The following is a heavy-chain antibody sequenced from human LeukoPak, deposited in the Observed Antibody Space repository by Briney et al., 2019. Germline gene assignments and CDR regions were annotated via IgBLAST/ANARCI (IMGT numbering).Heavy chain of an antibody. V-gene: IGHV3-64D*09. CDR3: VKDNREEDWFDP. D-gene: IGHD2/OR15-2a*01. Sequence: GGSLRLSCSASGFTFRKYSMHWVRQGPGKGLEYVSAISSNGYTYYADSVKGRFTISRDNSKSTLYLQMSSLRPEDTAVYYCVKDNREEDWFDPWGQGTLVTVSS. CDR2: ISSNGYT. CDR1: GFTFRKYS. J-gene: IGHJ5*02.